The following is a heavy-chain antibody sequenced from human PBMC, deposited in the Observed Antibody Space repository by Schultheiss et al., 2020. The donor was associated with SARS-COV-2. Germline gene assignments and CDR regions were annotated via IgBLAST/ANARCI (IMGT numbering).Heavy chain of an antibody. Sequence: SETLSLTCAVSGGSISSGGYSWSWIRQPPGKGLEWIGYIYHSGSTYYNPSLKSRVTISVDRSKNQFSLKLSSVTAADTAVYYCARVLGSSYVDYWGQGTLVTVSS. CDR2: IYHSGST. CDR3: ARVLGSSYVDY. D-gene: IGHD6-13*01. CDR1: GGSISSGGYS. J-gene: IGHJ4*02. V-gene: IGHV4-30-2*01.